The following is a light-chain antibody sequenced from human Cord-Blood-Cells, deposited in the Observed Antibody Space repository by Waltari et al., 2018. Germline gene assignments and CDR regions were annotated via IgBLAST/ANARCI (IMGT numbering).Light chain of an antibody. Sequence: DIQMTQSPYTLSASVGDRVTITCRASQSISSWLAWCQQKPGKAPKLLIYDASSLESGVPSRFSGSGSGTEFTLTISSLQPDDFATYYCQQYNSYSRTFGQGTKVEIK. CDR1: QSISSW. CDR2: DAS. J-gene: IGKJ1*01. V-gene: IGKV1-5*01. CDR3: QQYNSYSRT.